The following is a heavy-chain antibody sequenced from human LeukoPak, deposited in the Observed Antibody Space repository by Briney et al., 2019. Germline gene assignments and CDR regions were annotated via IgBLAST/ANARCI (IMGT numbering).Heavy chain of an antibody. CDR1: GGSFSGYY. V-gene: IGHV4-34*01. J-gene: IGHJ4*02. D-gene: IGHD4-17*01. CDR2: INHSGST. CDR3: ARGPDTVTVNWFDY. Sequence: PSETLSLTCAVYGGSFSGYYWSWIRQPPGKGLEWIGEINHSGSTNYNPSLKSRVTISVDTSKNQFSLKLSSVTAADTAVYYCARGPDTVTVNWFDYWGQGTLVTVSS.